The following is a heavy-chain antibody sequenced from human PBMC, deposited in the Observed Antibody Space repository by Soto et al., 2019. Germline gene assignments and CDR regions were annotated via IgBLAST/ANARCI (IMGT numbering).Heavy chain of an antibody. CDR2: ISAYNGNT. D-gene: IGHD2-15*01. Sequence: ASVKVSCKASGYTFTSYGISWGRQAPGQGLEWMGWISAYNGNTNYAQKLQGRVTMTTDTSTSTAYMELRSLRSDDTAVYYCARDRDPNIRYDAFDISGQGTMVTVSS. CDR1: GYTFTSYG. J-gene: IGHJ3*02. V-gene: IGHV1-18*01. CDR3: ARDRDPNIRYDAFDI.